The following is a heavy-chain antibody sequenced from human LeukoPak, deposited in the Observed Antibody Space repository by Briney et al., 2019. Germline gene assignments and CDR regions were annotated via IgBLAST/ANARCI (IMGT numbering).Heavy chain of an antibody. J-gene: IGHJ5*02. Sequence: SETLSLTCVVSNDYIDNSNWWSWVRQPPGKGLEWIGEIYHSGSTNYNPSLKSRVTISVDKSKNQFSLKLSSVTAADTAVYYCARADRAAAGNWFDPWGQGTLVTVSS. D-gene: IGHD6-13*01. V-gene: IGHV4-4*02. CDR2: IYHSGST. CDR1: NDYIDNSNW. CDR3: ARADRAAAGNWFDP.